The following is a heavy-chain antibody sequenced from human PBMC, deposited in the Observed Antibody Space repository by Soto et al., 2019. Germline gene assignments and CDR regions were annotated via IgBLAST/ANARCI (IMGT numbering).Heavy chain of an antibody. CDR1: GYVFTTYS. CDR3: ARVYGKYFQH. Sequence: PGAALPISCKGFGYVFTTYSIAWVRQMPGKGLEWMGLIYPSDSDTRYSPSFQGQVTISADKSINTAYLQWGSLKASDTAMYYCARVYGKYFQHWGQGTPVTVSS. D-gene: IGHD4-17*01. V-gene: IGHV5-51*01. CDR2: IYPSDSDT. J-gene: IGHJ1*01.